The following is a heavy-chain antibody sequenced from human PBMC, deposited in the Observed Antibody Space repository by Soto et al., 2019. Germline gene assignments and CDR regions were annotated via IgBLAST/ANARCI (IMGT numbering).Heavy chain of an antibody. V-gene: IGHV3-23*01. CDR3: AKPELFLVGARTTSYFAY. J-gene: IGHJ4*02. CDR2: ISGSGGST. D-gene: IGHD1-1*01. CDR1: GVTFSSYA. Sequence: EVQLLESGGGLVQPEGSLRLSCAASGVTFSSYAMSWVRQAPGKWLAWFSAISGSGGSTYYADSVKGRFTISRDNSKKPLYLRMNSLRAENTAVYYCAKPELFLVGARTTSYFAYSCQGTLVTVSS.